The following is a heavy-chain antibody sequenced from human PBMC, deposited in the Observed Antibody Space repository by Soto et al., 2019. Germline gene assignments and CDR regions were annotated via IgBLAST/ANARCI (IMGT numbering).Heavy chain of an antibody. V-gene: IGHV4-59*01. Sequence: SETLSLTCTVSGGSISSYYWSWIRQPPGKGLEWIGYIYYSGSTNYNPSLKSRVTISVDTSKNQFSLKLSSVTAADTAVYYCARVYSSSWYYYYMDVWGKGTTVTVSS. CDR1: GGSISSYY. D-gene: IGHD6-13*01. CDR3: ARVYSSSWYYYYMDV. J-gene: IGHJ6*03. CDR2: IYYSGST.